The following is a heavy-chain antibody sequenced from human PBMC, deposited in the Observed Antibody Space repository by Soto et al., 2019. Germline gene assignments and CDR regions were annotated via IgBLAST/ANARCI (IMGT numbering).Heavy chain of an antibody. CDR3: ARGGGVGVAGSAAFDM. Sequence: QLHLVQSGAVVKKPGASVTVSCSASGYPVTAYYMHWVRQAPGRGLEWMGGINPATGAAKYTQTYQGRVTMTRDTSTSTVFLELSGLTSEDTAGVSCARGGGVGVAGSAAFDMWGQGTLVTVSS. J-gene: IGHJ3*02. V-gene: IGHV1-2*02. CDR1: GYPVTAYY. D-gene: IGHD3-3*01. CDR2: INPATGAA.